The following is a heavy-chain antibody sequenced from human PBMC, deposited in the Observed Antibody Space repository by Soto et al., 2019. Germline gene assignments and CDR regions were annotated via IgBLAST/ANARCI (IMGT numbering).Heavy chain of an antibody. J-gene: IGHJ4*02. CDR1: GYTFTAYY. D-gene: IGHD3-10*01. Sequence: ASVKVSCKASGYTFTAYYMHWVRQAPGQGLEWMGWINPNSGGTNYAQKFQGWVTMTRDTSISTAYMELSRLRSDDTAVYYCARAWITMVRGVLGYWGQGTLVTAPQ. V-gene: IGHV1-2*04. CDR3: ARAWITMVRGVLGY. CDR2: INPNSGGT.